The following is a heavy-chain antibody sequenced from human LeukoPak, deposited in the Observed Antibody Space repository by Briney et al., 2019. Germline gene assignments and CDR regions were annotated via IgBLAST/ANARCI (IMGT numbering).Heavy chain of an antibody. CDR1: GGSISSYY. Sequence: SETLSLTCTVSGGSISSYYWSWIRQPPGKGLEWIGYIYYSGSTNYNPSLKSRVTISVGTSKNQFSLKLSSVTAADTAVYYCARITGTTGAYYFDYWGQGTLVTVSS. CDR3: ARITGTTGAYYFDY. D-gene: IGHD1-20*01. CDR2: IYYSGST. J-gene: IGHJ4*02. V-gene: IGHV4-59*01.